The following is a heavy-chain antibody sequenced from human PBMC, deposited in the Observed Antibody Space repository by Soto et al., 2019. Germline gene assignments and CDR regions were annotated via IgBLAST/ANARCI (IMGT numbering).Heavy chain of an antibody. CDR2: IKQDGSEK. CDR3: AINSWTAFDL. D-gene: IGHD3-16*01. V-gene: IGHV3-7*03. Sequence: GGSLRLSCAASGFTVSSNYMSWVRQAPGKGLEWVANIKQDGSEKHSVDSVKGRFTISRDNAKNSLYLQMNSLTAEDTAVYYCAINSWTAFDLRGQGTPVTVSS. CDR1: GFTVSSNY. J-gene: IGHJ4*02.